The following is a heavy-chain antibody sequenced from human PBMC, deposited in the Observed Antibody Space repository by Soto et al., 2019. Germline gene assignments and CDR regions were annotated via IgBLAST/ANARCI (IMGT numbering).Heavy chain of an antibody. Sequence: SETLSLTCAVSGGSISSGGYSWSWIRQPPGKGLEWIGYIYHSGSTYYNPSLKSRVTISVDRSKNQFSLKLSSVTAADTAVYYCARGVYYYGSGSYYTEYYFDYWGQGTLVTVSS. D-gene: IGHD3-10*01. V-gene: IGHV4-30-2*01. CDR2: IYHSGST. CDR3: ARGVYYYGSGSYYTEYYFDY. CDR1: GGSISSGGYS. J-gene: IGHJ4*02.